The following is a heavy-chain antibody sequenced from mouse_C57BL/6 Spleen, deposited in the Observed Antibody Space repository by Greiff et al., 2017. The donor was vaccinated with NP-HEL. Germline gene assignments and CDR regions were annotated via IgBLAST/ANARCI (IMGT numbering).Heavy chain of an antibody. J-gene: IGHJ3*01. CDR2: INPSSGYT. V-gene: IGHV1-4*01. CDR3: ARSPNCDGVY. D-gene: IGHD4-1*01. Sequence: VQLQESGAELARPGASVKMSCKASGYTFTSYTMHWVKQRPGQGLEWIGYINPSSGYTKYNQKIKDKATLTADKSSSTAYMQLSSLTSEDSAFYYCARSPNCDGVYWGQVTLVTVSA. CDR1: GYTFTSYT.